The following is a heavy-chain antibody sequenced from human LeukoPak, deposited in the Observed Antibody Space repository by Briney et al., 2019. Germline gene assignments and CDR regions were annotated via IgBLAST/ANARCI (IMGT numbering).Heavy chain of an antibody. CDR2: ISRSGEST. Sequence: GGSLRLSCAASGFTFSGFAMSWIRQAPGKGLEWVSSISRSGESTFYVDSVRGRFTISRDNSKNTVSLQMESLRAEDTALYYCAKDYAVGSIDYWGQGTLVTVSS. J-gene: IGHJ4*02. CDR3: AKDYAVGSIDY. V-gene: IGHV3-23*01. D-gene: IGHD3-16*01. CDR1: GFTFSGFA.